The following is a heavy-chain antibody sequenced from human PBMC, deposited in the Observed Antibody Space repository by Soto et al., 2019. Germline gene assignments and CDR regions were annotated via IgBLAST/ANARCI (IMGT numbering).Heavy chain of an antibody. V-gene: IGHV3-30*03. D-gene: IGHD3-9*01. CDR1: GFTFSSYG. J-gene: IGHJ4*02. CDR3: ARNPTRGVSRYDFDF. Sequence: PGGSLRLSCAASGFTFSSYGMHWVRQAPGKGLEWVAVISYDGSSKYYADSVKGRFTISRDNSKNTLHLQMNSLRGEDAGVYYCARNPTRGVSRYDFDFWGKGTLVTVSS. CDR2: ISYDGSSK.